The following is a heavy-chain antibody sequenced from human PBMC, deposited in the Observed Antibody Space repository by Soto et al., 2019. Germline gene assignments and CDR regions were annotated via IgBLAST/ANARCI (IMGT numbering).Heavy chain of an antibody. D-gene: IGHD4-17*01. Sequence: EVQLVESWGGLVQPGRSLRLSCAASGFTFDDYAMHWVRQAPGKGLEWVSGISWNSGSIGYADSVKGRFTISRDNAKNSLYLQMNSLRAEDTALYYCAKDIGSGDYATDYWGQGTLVTVSS. V-gene: IGHV3-9*01. CDR3: AKDIGSGDYATDY. CDR2: ISWNSGSI. CDR1: GFTFDDYA. J-gene: IGHJ4*02.